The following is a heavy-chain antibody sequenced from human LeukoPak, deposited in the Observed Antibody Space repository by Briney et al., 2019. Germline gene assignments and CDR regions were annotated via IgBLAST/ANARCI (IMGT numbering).Heavy chain of an antibody. D-gene: IGHD3-22*01. CDR1: GFTFDGYA. V-gene: IGHV3-9*01. CDR3: ARDTYYYNSSAFYHYYYGMDV. J-gene: IGHJ6*02. CDR2: ISWNSGSI. Sequence: GRSLRLSCAASGFTFDGYAMHWVRQAPGKGLEWVSGISWNSGSIGYADSVKGRFTISRDNAKNTLYLQMNSLRAEDTAVYYCARDTYYYNSSAFYHYYYGMDVWGQGTTVTVSS.